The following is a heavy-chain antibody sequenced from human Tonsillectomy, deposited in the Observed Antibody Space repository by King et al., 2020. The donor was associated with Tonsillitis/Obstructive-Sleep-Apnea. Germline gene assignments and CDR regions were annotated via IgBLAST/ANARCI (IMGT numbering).Heavy chain of an antibody. D-gene: IGHD2-21*02. V-gene: IGHV1-69*10. CDR1: GGTFSSYA. CDR2: IIPILGIA. CDR3: ARERGDYVRWTAFDI. J-gene: IGHJ3*02. Sequence: VQLVQSGAEVKKPGSSVKVSCKASGGTFSSYAISWVRQAPGQGLEWMGGIIPILGIANYAQKFQGRVTITADKSTSPASMELSSLRSEDTAVYYCARERGDYVRWTAFDIWGQGTMVTVSS.